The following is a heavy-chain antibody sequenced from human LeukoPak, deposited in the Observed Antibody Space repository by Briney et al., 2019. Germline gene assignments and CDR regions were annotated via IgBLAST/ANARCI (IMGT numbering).Heavy chain of an antibody. V-gene: IGHV4-31*03. Sequence: PSETLSLTCTVSGGSINYGGYYWSWIRQHPGKGLEWIGYIYYSGNTYYNPSLKSRVTISIDTSKNQFSLRLSSVTAADTAVYYCARRLTGLDYWGQGTLVTVSS. CDR3: ARRLTGLDY. D-gene: IGHD7-27*01. CDR1: GGSINYGGYY. CDR2: IYYSGNT. J-gene: IGHJ4*02.